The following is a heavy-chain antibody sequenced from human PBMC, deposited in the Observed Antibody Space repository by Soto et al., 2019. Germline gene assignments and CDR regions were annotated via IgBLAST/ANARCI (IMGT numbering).Heavy chain of an antibody. Sequence: QVQLVQSGAEVKKPGSSVKVSCKASGGTFSSYSISWVRQAPGQGLEWMGGIIPIFRIANYAQKFQGRLTITADESTSTADMELSSLRSDDTAMYYCARGRDEYQVLKGFDYWDQGALVTVSS. CDR2: IIPIFRIA. J-gene: IGHJ4*02. V-gene: IGHV1-69*01. D-gene: IGHD2-2*01. CDR3: ARGRDEYQVLKGFDY. CDR1: GGTFSSYS.